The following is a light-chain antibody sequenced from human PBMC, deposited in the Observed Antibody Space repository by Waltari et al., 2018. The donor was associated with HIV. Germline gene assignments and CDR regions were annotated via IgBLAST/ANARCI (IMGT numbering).Light chain of an antibody. CDR1: SSDVGDYNY. CDR3: SSYVGSNRV. CDR2: EVN. V-gene: IGLV2-8*01. J-gene: IGLJ3*02. Sequence: SALTQPPSASGSPGQSVTISCTGISSDVGDYNYVSWYQQHPGKAPQLMIYEVNKRPSGVPDRFSGSKSGNTAALTVSGLQAEDEADYYCSSYVGSNRVFGGGTKLTVL.